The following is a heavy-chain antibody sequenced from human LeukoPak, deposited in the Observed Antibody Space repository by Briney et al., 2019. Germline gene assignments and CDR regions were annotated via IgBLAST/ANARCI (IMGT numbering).Heavy chain of an antibody. Sequence: ASVTVSCKASGYTFPSLGTSGGGQAPEQGLEWWGWITANNGNTNYAQKLQGRVTMTTDTSTSTAYMELRSLRSDDTAVYYCARDWYYDFWSGYYGFDYWGQGTLVTVSS. V-gene: IGHV1-18*01. D-gene: IGHD3-3*01. J-gene: IGHJ4*02. CDR2: ITANNGNT. CDR3: ARDWYYDFWSGYYGFDY. CDR1: GYTFPSLG.